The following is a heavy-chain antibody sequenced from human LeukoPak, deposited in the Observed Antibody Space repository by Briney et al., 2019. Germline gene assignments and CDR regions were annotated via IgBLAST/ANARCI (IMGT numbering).Heavy chain of an antibody. J-gene: IGHJ5*02. V-gene: IGHV4-34*01. CDR2: INHSGST. CDR3: ARAGYCSGGSCYRRLHWFDP. CDR1: GGSFSGYY. Sequence: SETLSLTCAVYGGSFSGYYWSWIRQPPGKGLEWIGEINHSGSTNYNPSLESRVTISVDTSKNQFSLKLSSVTAADTAVYYCARAGYCSGGSCYRRLHWFDPWGQGTLVTVSS. D-gene: IGHD2-15*01.